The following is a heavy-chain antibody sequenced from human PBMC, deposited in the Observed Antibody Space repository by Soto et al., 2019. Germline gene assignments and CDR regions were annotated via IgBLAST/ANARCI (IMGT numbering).Heavy chain of an antibody. V-gene: IGHV4-4*02. J-gene: IGHJ4*02. D-gene: IGHD1-7*01. CDR2: IFESGAT. Sequence: QVQLQASGPGLVKPSGTLSLTCAVSGGSISSSSWWTWVRQSPGKGLEWIGEIFESGATNYNPSLKSRLTMSVDKSKNQFSLNLSSLTAADTAVYFCTTSHAGELNNWGQGTLVTVSS. CDR3: TTSHAGELNN. CDR1: GGSISSSSW.